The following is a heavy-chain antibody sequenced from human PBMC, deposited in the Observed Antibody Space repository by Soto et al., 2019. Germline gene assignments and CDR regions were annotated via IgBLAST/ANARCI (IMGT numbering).Heavy chain of an antibody. D-gene: IGHD1-26*01. Sequence: TGGSLRLSWAASGFTFSSYAMSWVRQAPGKGLEWVSAIGASGAGTYYAEYVKGRFTISRDNSKNTLYLQMNSLRAEDTAVYYCALRKTGSSFDYWGQGTLVTVSS. J-gene: IGHJ4*02. CDR1: GFTFSSYA. CDR2: IGASGAGT. V-gene: IGHV3-23*01. CDR3: ALRKTGSSFDY.